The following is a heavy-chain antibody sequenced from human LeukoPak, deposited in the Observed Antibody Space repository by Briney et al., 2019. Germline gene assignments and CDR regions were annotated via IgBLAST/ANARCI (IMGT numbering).Heavy chain of an antibody. CDR3: ATDLFHTYYGMDV. CDR1: GFTFSSYS. J-gene: IGHJ6*02. CDR2: ISSSSSTI. V-gene: IGHV3-48*04. D-gene: IGHD2-21*01. Sequence: PGGSLRLSCAASGFTFSSYSMNWVRQAPGKGLEWVSYISSSSSTIYYADSVKGRFTISRDNAKNSLYLQMNSLRAEDTAVYYCATDLFHTYYGMDVWGQGTTVTVSS.